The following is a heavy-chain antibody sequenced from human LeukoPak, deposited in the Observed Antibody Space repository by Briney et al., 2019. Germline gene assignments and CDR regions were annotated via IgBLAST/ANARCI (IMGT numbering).Heavy chain of an antibody. Sequence: GGSLRLSCAASGFTFSSYGMHWVRQAPGKGLEWVAIITYDGNNEYYADSVKGRFTISRDNSKNTLYLQMNSLGPEDTAVYYCAKLVASPSTYYYDSSGYSGAFAFDIWGQGTMVTVSS. CDR2: ITYDGNNE. D-gene: IGHD3-22*01. J-gene: IGHJ3*02. V-gene: IGHV3-30*18. CDR1: GFTFSSYG. CDR3: AKLVASPSTYYYDSSGYSGAFAFDI.